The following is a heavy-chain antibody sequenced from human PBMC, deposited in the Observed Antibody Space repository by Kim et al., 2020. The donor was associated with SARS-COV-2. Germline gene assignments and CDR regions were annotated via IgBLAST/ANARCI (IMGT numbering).Heavy chain of an antibody. CDR3: AGDVAVVAATPEFDP. D-gene: IGHD2-15*01. CDR2: IYYSGST. Sequence: SETLSLTCTVSGGSISSSSYYWGWIRQPPGKGLEWIGSIYYSGSTYYNPSLKSRVTISVDTSKNQFSLKLSSVTAADTAVYYCAGDVAVVAATPEFDPWGQGTLVTVSS. CDR1: GGSISSSSYY. J-gene: IGHJ5*02. V-gene: IGHV4-39*01.